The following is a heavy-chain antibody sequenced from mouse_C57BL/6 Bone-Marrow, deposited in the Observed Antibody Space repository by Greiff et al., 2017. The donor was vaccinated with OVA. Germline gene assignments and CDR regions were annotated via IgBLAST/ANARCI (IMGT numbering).Heavy chain of an antibody. CDR1: GFTFTDYY. CDR2: IRNKANGYTT. D-gene: IGHD1-1*01. CDR3: ARWDYGSSYVWFAY. J-gene: IGHJ3*01. V-gene: IGHV7-3*01. Sequence: EVQLVESGGGLVQPGGSLSLSCAASGFTFTDYYMSWVRQPPGKALEWLGFIRNKANGYTTEYSASVKGRFTISRDHSQRILYLQMNALGAEDSSTYFCARWDYGSSYVWFAYWGQGTLVTVSA.